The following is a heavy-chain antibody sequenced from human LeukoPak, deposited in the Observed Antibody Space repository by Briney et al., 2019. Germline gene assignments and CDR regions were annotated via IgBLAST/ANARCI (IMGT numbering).Heavy chain of an antibody. CDR3: AKTLRRDVVVPAAGDAFDI. D-gene: IGHD2-2*01. V-gene: IGHV3-9*01. Sequence: GGSLRLSCAASGFTFDYYPMHWVQQAPGKGLEWVSGISWNSGSIGYADSVKGRFTIFRDNAKNSLYLQMNSLRAEDTVLYYCAKTLRRDVVVPAAGDAFDIWGQGTMVTVSS. J-gene: IGHJ3*02. CDR2: ISWNSGSI. CDR1: GFTFDYYP.